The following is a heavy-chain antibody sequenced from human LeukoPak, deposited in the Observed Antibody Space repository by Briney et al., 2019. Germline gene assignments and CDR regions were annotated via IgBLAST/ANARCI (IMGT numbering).Heavy chain of an antibody. CDR1: GFTFSSYA. CDR2: ISGSGGST. Sequence: GGSLRLSCAASGFTFSSYAMSWVRQAPGKGLEWVSAISGSGGSTYYADSVKGRFTISRDNAKHSLYLQMDSLRVEDTAVYYCARATYGDHSNPWLDYYYYYMDVWGKGTTVTISS. CDR3: ARATYGDHSNPWLDYYYYYMDV. J-gene: IGHJ6*03. V-gene: IGHV3-23*01. D-gene: IGHD4-17*01.